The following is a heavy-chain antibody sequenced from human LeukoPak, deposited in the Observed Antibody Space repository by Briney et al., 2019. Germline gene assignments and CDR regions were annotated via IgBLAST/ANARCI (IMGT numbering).Heavy chain of an antibody. V-gene: IGHV3-7*01. CDR2: IKQDGSEK. CDR1: EFTFPMYW. J-gene: IGHJ4*02. CDR3: ARGSSYYYDSSGSLRGFDY. D-gene: IGHD3-22*01. Sequence: GGSLRLSCAASEFTFPMYWMSWVRQAPGKGLEWVADIKQDGSEKYYVDSVKGRFTISRQNAKNSLFLQMNSLRAEDTAVYYCARGSSYYYDSSGSLRGFDYWGQGTLVTVSS.